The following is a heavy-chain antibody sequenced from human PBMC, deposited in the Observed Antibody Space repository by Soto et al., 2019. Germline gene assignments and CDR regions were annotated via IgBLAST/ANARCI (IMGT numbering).Heavy chain of an antibody. CDR1: GFSLSTSGVG. J-gene: IGHJ4*02. D-gene: IGHD3-10*01. CDR2: IYWDDDK. Sequence: QITLKESGPTLVKPTQTLTLTCTFSGFSLSTSGVGVGWIRQPPGKALEWLALIYWDDDKRYSPSLKSRLTITKDTSKHPVVLTMTNMDPVDTATYYCAPRLPSMVRGVMGLFFDYWGQGTLVTVSS. V-gene: IGHV2-5*02. CDR3: APRLPSMVRGVMGLFFDY.